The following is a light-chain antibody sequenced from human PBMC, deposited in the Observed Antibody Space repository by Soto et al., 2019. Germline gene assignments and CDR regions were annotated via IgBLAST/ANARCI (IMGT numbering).Light chain of an antibody. Sequence: QSALTQPPSVSGSPGQSVTISCTGTSSDVGGFDYVSWYQQHPGKAPKLMIYDVTKRPSGVPGRFSGSKSGNTASLTSSGLQAEDEADYYCCSYAGSYVVFGGGTKVTVL. J-gene: IGLJ2*01. CDR1: SSDVGGFDY. V-gene: IGLV2-11*01. CDR2: DVT. CDR3: CSYAGSYVV.